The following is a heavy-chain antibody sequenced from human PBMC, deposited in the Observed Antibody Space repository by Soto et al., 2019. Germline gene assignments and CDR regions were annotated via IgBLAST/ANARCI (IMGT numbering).Heavy chain of an antibody. CDR1: GFTFNTYT. D-gene: IGHD3-22*01. CDR2: INTTGSGT. V-gene: IGHV3-74*01. CDR3: ARCKTYYYDSSGYHAFDI. J-gene: IGHJ3*02. Sequence: PGVSLXLSXAAXGFTFNTYTMTWVRQAPGEGLAWVSRINTTGSGTFYGDSVKGRFTISRDNAKNTLYLQMNSLRAEDTAVYYCARCKTYYYDSSGYHAFDIWGQGTMVTVSS.